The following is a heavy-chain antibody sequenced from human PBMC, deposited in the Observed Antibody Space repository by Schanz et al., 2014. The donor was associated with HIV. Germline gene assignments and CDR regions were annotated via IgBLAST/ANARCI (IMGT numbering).Heavy chain of an antibody. CDR3: ARAYCSGGSCFAGYGLDA. CDR1: GGSFSGDY. J-gene: IGHJ6*02. D-gene: IGHD2-15*01. V-gene: IGHV4-34*01. CDR2: INHSGRA. Sequence: QVQLQQWGAGLLKPSETLSLTCAVYGGSFSGDYWTWLRQPPGKALEWIGEINHSGRASIHPSLRSRVTMSIDTSKKKFSLNLSSVTAADTAVYYCARAYCSGGSCFAGYGLDAWGQGTTVIVSS.